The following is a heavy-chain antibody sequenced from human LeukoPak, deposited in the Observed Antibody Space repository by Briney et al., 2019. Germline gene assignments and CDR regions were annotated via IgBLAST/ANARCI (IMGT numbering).Heavy chain of an antibody. J-gene: IGHJ6*02. V-gene: IGHV4-34*01. CDR1: GGSFSGYY. Sequence: PSETLSLTCAAYGGSFSGYYWSWIRQPPGKGLEWIGEINHSGSTNYNPSLKSRVTMSVDSSKNQFSLNLSSVTAADTAVYYCARMTDDFWSGYLTVWGRGTTVTVSS. D-gene: IGHD3-3*01. CDR2: INHSGST. CDR3: ARMTDDFWSGYLTV.